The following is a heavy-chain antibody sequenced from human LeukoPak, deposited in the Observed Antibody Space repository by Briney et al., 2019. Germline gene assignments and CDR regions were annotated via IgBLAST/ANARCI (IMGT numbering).Heavy chain of an antibody. V-gene: IGHV6-1*01. D-gene: IGHD3-16*02. CDR3: ARESVWNTFGGVIATYSVDY. CDR2: TYCRPKWYN. Sequence: SQTLSLTCAISGDIVSSYNAGWIWLSPSPARGLHWHGWTYCRPKWYNDYAVPVKSLITNNQDHSKNQISQQLNSVTPEDTAVDYCARESVWNTFGGVIATYSVDYWGQGTLVTVSS. J-gene: IGHJ4*02. CDR1: GDIVSSYNAG.